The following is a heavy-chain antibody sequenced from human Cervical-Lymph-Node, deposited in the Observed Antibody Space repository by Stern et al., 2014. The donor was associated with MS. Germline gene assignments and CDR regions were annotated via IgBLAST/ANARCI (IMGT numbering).Heavy chain of an antibody. CDR2: ISSDGNNT. CDR1: EFTFSTYA. D-gene: IGHD2-21*01. Sequence: VQLVESGGGVVQPGGSLRLTCTASEFTFSTYAMHWVRQAPGKGLEWVAVISSDGNNTYYVDSVKGRFTISRDNSKNTLYLQMNRPRPEDTAIYYCATSSIAVKHYWGQGALVIVSS. CDR3: ATSSIAVKHY. V-gene: IGHV3-30-3*01. J-gene: IGHJ4*02.